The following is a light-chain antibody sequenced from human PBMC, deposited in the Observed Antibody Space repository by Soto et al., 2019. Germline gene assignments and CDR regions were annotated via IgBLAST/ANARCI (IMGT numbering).Light chain of an antibody. CDR2: AAS. CDR3: QQSYSSPPA. Sequence: DSQITQSPSSLSSSVGDRVTITCRASQSISTYLNWYQQKPGKAPKLLIYAASSLLSGVPSRFSGSGSGTDFTLSISSLQPEDFATYFCQQSYSSPPALGQGTKVDIK. J-gene: IGKJ1*01. CDR1: QSISTY. V-gene: IGKV1-39*01.